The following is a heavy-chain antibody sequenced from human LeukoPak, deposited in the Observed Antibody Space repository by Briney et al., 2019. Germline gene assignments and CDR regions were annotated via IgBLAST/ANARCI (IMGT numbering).Heavy chain of an antibody. D-gene: IGHD5-24*01. CDR1: GDSISRDY. CDR3: ADRDGVY. CDR2: FFYSGST. Sequence: SETLSLTCSVSGDSISRDYWTWIRQPPGKGLEWIGHFFYSGSTNYNPSLKSRVTISADTSKNQFSLKLTSVTAADTAVYYSADRDGVYWGQGILVTVSS. J-gene: IGHJ4*02. V-gene: IGHV4-59*01.